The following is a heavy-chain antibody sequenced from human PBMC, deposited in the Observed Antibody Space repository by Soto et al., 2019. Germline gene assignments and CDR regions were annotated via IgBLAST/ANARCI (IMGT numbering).Heavy chain of an antibody. Sequence: GGSLRLSCVDSGFTFSSYWMSWVRQAPGKGLEWVANIKQDGSEKYYVDSVKGRFTISRDNAKNSLYLQMNSLRADDTAVYYCARVLPGGGYPHDYFDYWGQGTLVTVSS. D-gene: IGHD2-15*01. CDR2: IKQDGSEK. CDR3: ARVLPGGGYPHDYFDY. V-gene: IGHV3-7*01. CDR1: GFTFSSYW. J-gene: IGHJ4*02.